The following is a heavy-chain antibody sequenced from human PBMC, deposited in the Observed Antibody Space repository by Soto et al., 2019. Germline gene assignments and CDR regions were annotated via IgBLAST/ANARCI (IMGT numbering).Heavy chain of an antibody. CDR1: GGSTSTYY. CDR2: IYYSGST. V-gene: IGHV4-59*01. D-gene: IGHD6-25*01. J-gene: IGHJ4*02. Sequence: SQNLSHTCTGSGGSTSTYYWSWSRLPPGKRLEWIGYIYYSGSTNYNPSLKSRVTISVDTSKNQFSLKLSSVTAADTAVYYCASCPYSGARIYYHDYSAQGTPVLVSA. CDR3: ASCPYSGARIYYHDY.